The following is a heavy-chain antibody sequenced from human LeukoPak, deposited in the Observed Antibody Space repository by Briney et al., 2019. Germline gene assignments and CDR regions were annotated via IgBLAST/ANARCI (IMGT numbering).Heavy chain of an antibody. D-gene: IGHD2-2*01. CDR3: VGQLLRAV. CDR1: GFTFSSYS. Sequence: GGSLRLSCAASGFTFSSYSMNWVRQAPGTGLEWLANIKGDGSVQDYVDSVKGRFTISRDNAKNSLYLQMNNLRVDDTAVYYCVGQLLRAVWGKGSTVTVSS. J-gene: IGHJ6*03. V-gene: IGHV3-7*01. CDR2: IKGDGSVQ.